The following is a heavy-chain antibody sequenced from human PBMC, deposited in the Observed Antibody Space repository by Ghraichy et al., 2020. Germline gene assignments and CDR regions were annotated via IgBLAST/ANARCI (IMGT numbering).Heavy chain of an antibody. CDR3: ARDVGWGAFDY. J-gene: IGHJ4*02. CDR2: MNPDGIEI. Sequence: GESLNISCAASRFTFSESWMNWVRQAPGKGLEWVASMNPDGIEIYYIDSVRGRFTISRDNARNSLYLQMNSLRAEDTAMYYCARDVGWGAFDYWGQGTLVTVSP. V-gene: IGHV3-7*03. CDR1: RFTFSESW. D-gene: IGHD1-26*01.